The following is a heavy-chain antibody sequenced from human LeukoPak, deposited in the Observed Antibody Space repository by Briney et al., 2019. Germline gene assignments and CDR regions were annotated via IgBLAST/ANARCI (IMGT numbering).Heavy chain of an antibody. V-gene: IGHV3-7*01. J-gene: IGHJ3*01. CDR2: IKQDGSEK. CDR1: GFTVSSYW. D-gene: IGHD1-14*01. Sequence: SGGSLRLSCAASGFTVSSYWMSWFRQAPGKGLEWVAIIKQDGSEKYYVDSVKGRFTVSRDNAKNSLYLQMDSLRVDDTAVYYCAGDAGWTFGVWGQGTMVTVSS. CDR3: AGDAGWTFGV.